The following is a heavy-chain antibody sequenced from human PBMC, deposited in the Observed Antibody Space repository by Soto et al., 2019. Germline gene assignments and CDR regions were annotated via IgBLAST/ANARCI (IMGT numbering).Heavy chain of an antibody. J-gene: IGHJ4*02. CDR2: IFYSGST. Sequence: SETLSLTCTVSGGSISSSSYYWGWIRQPPGKGLEWIGNIFYSGSTYYNPSLKSRVTISVDTSEKQFSLKLSSVTAADTAVYYCARQVVDGTVAGTGSLDYWGQGTLVTVSS. CDR1: GGSISSSSYY. CDR3: ARQVVDGTVAGTGSLDY. D-gene: IGHD6-19*01. V-gene: IGHV4-39*01.